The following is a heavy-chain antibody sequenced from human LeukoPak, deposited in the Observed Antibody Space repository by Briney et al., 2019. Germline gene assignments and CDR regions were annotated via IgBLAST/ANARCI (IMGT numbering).Heavy chain of an antibody. CDR2: ISGSGGST. V-gene: IGHV3-23*01. CDR3: AKRGLGSSSPVGWFDP. D-gene: IGHD6-6*01. J-gene: IGHJ5*02. CDR1: GFTFSSHG. Sequence: PGGSLRLSCAASGFTFSSHGMSWVRQAPGKGLEWVSAISGSGGSTYYADSVKGRFTISRDNSKNTLYLQMNSLRAEDTAVYYCAKRGLGSSSPVGWFDPWGQGTLVTVSS.